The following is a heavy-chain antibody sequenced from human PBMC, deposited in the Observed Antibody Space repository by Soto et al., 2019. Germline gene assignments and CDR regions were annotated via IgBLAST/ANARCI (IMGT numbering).Heavy chain of an antibody. CDR1: SYTFTSYG. Sequence: ASVKVSCKSSSYTFTSYGFSLFRQAPGQWLEWMGWITAYNGNTKYAQKLQGRVTMTTDTSTSTAYMELRSLRSDDTAVYYCAREGPNHRLSWGQGTLVTVSS. D-gene: IGHD3-16*02. CDR3: AREGPNHRLS. J-gene: IGHJ5*02. CDR2: ITAYNGNT. V-gene: IGHV1-18*01.